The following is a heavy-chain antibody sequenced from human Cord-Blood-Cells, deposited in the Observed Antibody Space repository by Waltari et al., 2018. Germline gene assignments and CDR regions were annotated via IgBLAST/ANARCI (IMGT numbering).Heavy chain of an antibody. J-gene: IGHJ6*02. CDR3: AKDSGSYYYYYYGMDV. CDR1: GFTFSSYG. Sequence: QVQLVESGGGVVQPGRSLRLSCAASGFTFSSYGMPWVRQAPGKGLEWVAVISYDGSNKYYADSVKGRFTISRDNSKNTLYLQMNSLRAEDTAVYYCAKDSGSYYYYYYGMDVWGQGTTVTVSS. D-gene: IGHD1-26*01. V-gene: IGHV3-30*18. CDR2: ISYDGSNK.